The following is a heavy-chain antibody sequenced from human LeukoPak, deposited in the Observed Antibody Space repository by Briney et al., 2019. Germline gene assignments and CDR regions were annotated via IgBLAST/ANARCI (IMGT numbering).Heavy chain of an antibody. CDR1: GYTFTIYY. J-gene: IGHJ4*02. D-gene: IGHD1-26*01. Sequence: ASVTVSCKASGYTFTIYYMHWVRQAPGQGLEWMGIINPSGGSTSYAQKFQGRVTMTRDMSTSTVYMELSSLRSEDTAVYYCARASKVGASNFDYWGQGTLVTVSS. V-gene: IGHV1-46*01. CDR2: INPSGGST. CDR3: ARASKVGASNFDY.